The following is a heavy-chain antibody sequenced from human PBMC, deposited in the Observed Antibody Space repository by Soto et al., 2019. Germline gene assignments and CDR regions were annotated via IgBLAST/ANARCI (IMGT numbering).Heavy chain of an antibody. Sequence: QVQLVQSGAEEKKPGASVKVSCKASGYTFTVYAIHWVRQAPGLRLEWMGWINAGNGNTKYSQKYQGRTTITRDTSASTAYMELSSLRSEDTAVYYCARAVEVPADVDYWGQGTLVTVSS. CDR3: ARAVEVPADVDY. CDR2: INAGNGNT. D-gene: IGHD1-1*01. CDR1: GYTFTVYA. J-gene: IGHJ4*02. V-gene: IGHV1-3*05.